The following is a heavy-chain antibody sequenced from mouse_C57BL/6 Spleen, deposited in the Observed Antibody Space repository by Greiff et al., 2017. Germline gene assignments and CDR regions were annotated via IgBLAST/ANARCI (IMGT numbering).Heavy chain of an antibody. D-gene: IGHD1-1*01. J-gene: IGHJ3*01. V-gene: IGHV5-9-1*02. CDR2: ISSGGDYT. CDR1: GFTFSSYA. CDR3: TSYSCGSSYGWFAY. Sequence: EVKLVESGEGLVKPGGSLKLSCAASGFTFSSYAMSWVRQTPEKRLEWVAYISSGGDYTDYADTVKGRFTFSRDNARNTLYMQMSSLKSEDTAVYYCTSYSCGSSYGWFAYWGQGTMVTVSA.